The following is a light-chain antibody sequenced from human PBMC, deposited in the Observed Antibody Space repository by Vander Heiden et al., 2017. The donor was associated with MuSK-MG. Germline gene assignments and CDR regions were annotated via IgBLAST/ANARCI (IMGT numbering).Light chain of an antibody. CDR2: DVS. J-gene: IGLJ1*01. CDR1: SSDVGGYNC. V-gene: IGLV2-14*03. CDR3: NSYTSSSTYV. Sequence: QSALTQPASVSGSPGQSITISCTGTSSDVGGYNCVSWYQQHPGKAPKRMIYDVSNRPSGVSNRFSGSKSGNTASLTISGLQAEDEADYYCNSYTSSSTYVFGTGTKVTVL.